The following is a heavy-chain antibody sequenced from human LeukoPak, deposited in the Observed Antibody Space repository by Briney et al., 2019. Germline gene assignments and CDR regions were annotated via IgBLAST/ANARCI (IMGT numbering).Heavy chain of an antibody. CDR3: AKWAARGNGLPRSYFDD. CDR2: IKQDGSEK. Sequence: PGGSLRLSCAASGFTFSSYAMSWLRQAPGKGLEWVANIKQDGSEKYYVDSVKGRFTISRDNAKNSLYLQMSSLRVEDTAVYYCAKWAARGNGLPRSYFDDWGQGTLVTVSS. D-gene: IGHD4-23*01. CDR1: GFTFSSYA. J-gene: IGHJ4*02. V-gene: IGHV3-7*01.